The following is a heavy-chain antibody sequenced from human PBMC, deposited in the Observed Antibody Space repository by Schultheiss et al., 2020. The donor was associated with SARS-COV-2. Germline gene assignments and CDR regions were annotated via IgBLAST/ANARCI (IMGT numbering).Heavy chain of an antibody. Sequence: GGSLRLSCAASGFTFSSYAMSWVRQAPGKGLEWVSSISSSSSYIYYADSVKGRFTISRDNSKNMVFLQMNSLRAEDTAVYYCARESGGPHPFDYWGQGTLVTVSS. D-gene: IGHD4-23*01. CDR2: ISSSSSYI. CDR1: GFTFSSYA. CDR3: ARESGGPHPFDY. J-gene: IGHJ4*02. V-gene: IGHV3-21*01.